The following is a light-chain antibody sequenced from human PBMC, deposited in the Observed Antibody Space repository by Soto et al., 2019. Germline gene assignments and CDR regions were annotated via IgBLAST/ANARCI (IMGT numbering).Light chain of an antibody. J-gene: IGKJ3*01. CDR1: QSVSRNY. V-gene: IGKV3-11*01. CDR3: QQRSNWPPEAT. Sequence: EIGLTQSPGTLSLSPGGRATLSCRASQSVSRNYVAWYQQKPGQAPRLLIYDASNRATGIPARFSGSGSGTDFTLTISRLEPEDFAVYYCQQRSNWPPEATFGPGTKVDIK. CDR2: DAS.